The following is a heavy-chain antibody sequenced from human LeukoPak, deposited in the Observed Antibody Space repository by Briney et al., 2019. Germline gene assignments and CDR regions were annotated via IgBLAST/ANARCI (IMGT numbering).Heavy chain of an antibody. CDR1: GYSISTGYY. J-gene: IGHJ5*02. D-gene: IGHD1-1*01. CDR3: ATLTTPGWFNP. Sequence: SETLSLTCTVSGYSISTGYYWGWIRQPPGKGLEWIGSMYHSGSTYYNPSLKSRVTMSADTSKNQFSLKLSSVTAADTAVYYCATLTTPGWFNPWGQGTLVTVSS. CDR2: MYHSGST. V-gene: IGHV4-38-2*02.